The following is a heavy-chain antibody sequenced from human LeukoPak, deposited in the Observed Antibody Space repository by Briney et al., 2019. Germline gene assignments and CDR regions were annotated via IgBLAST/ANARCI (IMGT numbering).Heavy chain of an antibody. D-gene: IGHD6-19*01. V-gene: IGHV3-23*01. Sequence: GGSLRLSCAASGFTFSSYAMSWVRQAPGKGLEWVSAISGSGGSTYYADSVKGRFTISRDNSKNTLYLQMNSLRAEDTAVYYCAKILGIAVAGTVDYWGQGTLVTVSS. CDR2: ISGSGGST. CDR1: GFTFSSYA. J-gene: IGHJ4*02. CDR3: AKILGIAVAGTVDY.